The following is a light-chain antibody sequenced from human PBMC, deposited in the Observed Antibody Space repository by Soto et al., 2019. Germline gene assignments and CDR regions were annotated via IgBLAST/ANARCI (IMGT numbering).Light chain of an antibody. V-gene: IGKV3-20*01. CDR2: GAS. CDR1: RSVSSSY. J-gene: IGKJ3*01. Sequence: EIVLTQSPGTLSLSPGERATLSCRASRSVSSSYLAWYQQKPGQAPRLLIYGASSRATGIPDRFSGSGSGTDFTLTISRLEPEDFAVYYCQQYGSSPRFTFGPGTKVDIK. CDR3: QQYGSSPRFT.